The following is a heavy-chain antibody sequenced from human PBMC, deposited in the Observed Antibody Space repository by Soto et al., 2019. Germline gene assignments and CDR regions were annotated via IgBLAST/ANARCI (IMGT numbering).Heavy chain of an antibody. Sequence: ASVKVSCKASGYTFTSYDINWVRQATGQGLEWMGWMNPNSGNTGYAQKFQGRVTMTRNTSISTAYMELSSLRSEDTAVYYCARVMVRGAMAHYYYYGMDVWAQGTTVTVS. CDR3: ARVMVRGAMAHYYYYGMDV. D-gene: IGHD3-10*01. J-gene: IGHJ6*02. V-gene: IGHV1-8*01. CDR2: MNPNSGNT. CDR1: GYTFTSYD.